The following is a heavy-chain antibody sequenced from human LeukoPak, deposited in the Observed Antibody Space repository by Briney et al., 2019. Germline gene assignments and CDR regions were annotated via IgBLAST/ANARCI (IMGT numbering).Heavy chain of an antibody. Sequence: ASVKVSCKASGYTFTGYYMHWVRQAPGQGLEWMGRINPNSGGTNYAQKCQGRVTMTRDTSISTAYMELSRLRSDDTAVYYCAREGDYGDYPIDYWGQGTLVTVSS. V-gene: IGHV1-2*06. D-gene: IGHD4-17*01. J-gene: IGHJ4*02. CDR1: GYTFTGYY. CDR2: INPNSGGT. CDR3: AREGDYGDYPIDY.